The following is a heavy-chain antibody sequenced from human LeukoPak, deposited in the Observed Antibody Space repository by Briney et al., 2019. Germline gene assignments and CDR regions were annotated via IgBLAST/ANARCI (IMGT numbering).Heavy chain of an antibody. V-gene: IGHV4-59*01. J-gene: IGHJ5*02. CDR2: IYYSGTT. Sequence: SETLSLTCIVSGGSISSYYWSWIRQPPGRGLEWIGYIYYSGTTNYNPSLKTRVTLSVDTSKNQFSLKLSSVTAADTAVYYCARDSSGYYHWFDPWGQGTLVTVSS. D-gene: IGHD3-22*01. CDR1: GGSISSYY. CDR3: ARDSSGYYHWFDP.